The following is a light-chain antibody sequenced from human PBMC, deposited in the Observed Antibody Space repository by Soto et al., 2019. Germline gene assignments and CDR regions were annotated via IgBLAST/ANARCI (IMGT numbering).Light chain of an antibody. CDR1: QSVSTR. Sequence: TQSPSSLSASVGDRVTIICRASQSVSTRLAWYQQKPGKAPKVLIYDASSWAGGVPSRFTGSGSGTEFTLTINSLQPDDFATYYCQQYSVYWTFGQGTKVDIK. J-gene: IGKJ1*01. V-gene: IGKV1-5*02. CDR3: QQYSVYWT. CDR2: DAS.